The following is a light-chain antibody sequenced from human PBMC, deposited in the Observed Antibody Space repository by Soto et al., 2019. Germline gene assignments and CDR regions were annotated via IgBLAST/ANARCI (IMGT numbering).Light chain of an antibody. CDR3: SSYAGITNLGV. CDR1: SSDVGGYKY. Sequence: QSALTQPPSASGSPGQSVTISCTGTSSDVGGYKYVSWYQQHPGKAPKLMIFEVNKRPSGVPDRFSGSKSVNTASLTVSGLQAEDEADYYYSSYAGITNLGVFGTGTKVTFL. J-gene: IGLJ1*01. CDR2: EVN. V-gene: IGLV2-8*01.